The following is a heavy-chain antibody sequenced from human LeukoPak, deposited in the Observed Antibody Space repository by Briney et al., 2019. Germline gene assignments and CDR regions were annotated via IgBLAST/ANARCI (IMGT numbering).Heavy chain of an antibody. V-gene: IGHV5-51*01. D-gene: IGHD2-2*01. CDR2: IFPDDSDT. CDR1: GYRFINYW. J-gene: IGHJ4*02. Sequence: GESLKISCKGSGYRFINYWIGWVRQMPGKGLEWMGIIFPDDSDTRYSPFFQGQVTISADKSISTAYLQWSSLKASDTAMYYCAIGGDSTTSCYRCFNYWGQGTLVTVSS. CDR3: AIGGDSTTSCYRCFNY.